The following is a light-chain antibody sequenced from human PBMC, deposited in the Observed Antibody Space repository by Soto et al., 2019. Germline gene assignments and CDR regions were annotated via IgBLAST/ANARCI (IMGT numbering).Light chain of an antibody. V-gene: IGLV2-14*01. CDR2: DVS. J-gene: IGLJ1*01. CDR1: SSDVGGYNY. Sequence: QSALTQPASVSGSPGQSITISCTGTSSDVGGYNYVSWYQQHPGKAPKLMIYDVSNRPSGVSNRFSGSKSGNTASLTISGLQAEDEADDYCSSYTSSSTPYVFGTGTKVNVL. CDR3: SSYTSSSTPYV.